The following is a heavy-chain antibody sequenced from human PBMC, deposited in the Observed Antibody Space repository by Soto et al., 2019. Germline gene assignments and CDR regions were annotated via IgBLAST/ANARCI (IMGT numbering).Heavy chain of an antibody. CDR1: GYTFTSYA. D-gene: IGHD3-10*01. Sequence: QVQLVQSGAEVKKPGASVKVSCKASGYTFTSYAMHWVRLAPGQRLEWMGWINAGNGNTKYSQKFQGRVTITRDTATSTAYMELSSLRSEDTAVYYCVKDETLLLWFGESKAPIDYWGKGTLVTVSS. CDR2: INAGNGNT. J-gene: IGHJ4*02. CDR3: VKDETLLLWFGESKAPIDY. V-gene: IGHV1-3*01.